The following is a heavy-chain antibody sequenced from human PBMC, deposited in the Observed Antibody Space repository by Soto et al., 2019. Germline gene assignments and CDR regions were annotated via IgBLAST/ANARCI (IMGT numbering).Heavy chain of an antibody. D-gene: IGHD3-22*01. J-gene: IGHJ4*02. CDR1: GFTFSTYS. CDR2: ISGSTTYI. Sequence: PGGSLRLSCAASGFTFSTYSMNWVRQAPGKGLEWVSSISGSTTYIYYADSVKGRFTISRDNAKNSLYLQMNSLRAEDTAVYYCARDLYDTSGYYKIDYWGQGTLVTVSS. V-gene: IGHV3-21*01. CDR3: ARDLYDTSGYYKIDY.